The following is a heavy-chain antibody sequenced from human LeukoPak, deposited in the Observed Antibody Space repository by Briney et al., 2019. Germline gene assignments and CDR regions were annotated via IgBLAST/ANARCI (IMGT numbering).Heavy chain of an antibody. D-gene: IGHD3-10*01. CDR1: GGPISSSNYY. Sequence: SETLSLTCTVSGGPISSSNYYWGWIRQPPGKGLEWIGSIYYSGSTYYKPSLKSRVITSVDTSKNQFSLKLSSVTAADTAVYYCARKRWFGELLIDYWGQGTLVTVSS. J-gene: IGHJ4*02. CDR2: IYYSGST. CDR3: ARKRWFGELLIDY. V-gene: IGHV4-39*07.